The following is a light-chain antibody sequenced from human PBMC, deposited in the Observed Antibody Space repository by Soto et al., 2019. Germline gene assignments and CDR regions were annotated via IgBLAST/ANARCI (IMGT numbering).Light chain of an antibody. V-gene: IGKV1-39*01. J-gene: IGKJ4*01. Sequence: DIQMTQSPSSLSASVGDRVTITCRASQSISIYLNWYQQKPGKVPKFLIYAASSLQSGVPSRFSGSGSGTDFTLTISSLQPEDFATYYCQQSYATPITFGGGTRVEI. CDR2: AAS. CDR3: QQSYATPIT. CDR1: QSISIY.